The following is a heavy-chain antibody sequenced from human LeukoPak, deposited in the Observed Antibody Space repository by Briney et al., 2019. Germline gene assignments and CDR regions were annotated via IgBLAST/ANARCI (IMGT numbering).Heavy chain of an antibody. Sequence: PSETLSLTCAVYGGSFSGYYWSWIRQPPGKGLEWIGEINHSGSTNYNPSLKSRVTISVDTSKNQFSLKLSSVTAADTAVYYCATACLEGANPCSFDYWGQGTLVTVSS. CDR1: GGSFSGYY. CDR2: INHSGST. J-gene: IGHJ4*02. D-gene: IGHD1-26*01. CDR3: ATACLEGANPCSFDY. V-gene: IGHV4-34*01.